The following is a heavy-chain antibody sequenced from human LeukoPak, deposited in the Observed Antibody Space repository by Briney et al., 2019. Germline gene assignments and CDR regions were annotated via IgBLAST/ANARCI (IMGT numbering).Heavy chain of an antibody. V-gene: IGHV4-59*01. D-gene: IGHD3-10*01. CDR1: GGSISSYY. CDR3: ARVRFTSDGFDY. J-gene: IGHJ4*02. CDR2: IYYSGST. Sequence: PSETLPLTCTVSGGSISSYYWSWIRQPPGKGLEWIGYIYYSGSTNYNPSLKSRVTISVDTSKNQFSLKLSSVTAADTAVYYCARVRFTSDGFDYWGQGTLVTVSS.